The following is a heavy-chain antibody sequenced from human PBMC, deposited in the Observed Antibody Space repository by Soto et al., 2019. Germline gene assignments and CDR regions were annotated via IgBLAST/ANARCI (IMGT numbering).Heavy chain of an antibody. CDR2: ISGSGGST. D-gene: IGHD3-22*01. CDR3: AKDRTYYYDSSGYSDY. CDR1: GFTFSSYA. Sequence: EVQLLESGGGLVQPGGSLRLSCAASGFTFSSYAMSWVRQAPGKGLEWVSAISGSGGSTYYADSVQGRFTISRDNSKNTLYLQMNSLRAEDTAVYYCAKDRTYYYDSSGYSDYWGQGTLVTVSS. J-gene: IGHJ4*02. V-gene: IGHV3-23*01.